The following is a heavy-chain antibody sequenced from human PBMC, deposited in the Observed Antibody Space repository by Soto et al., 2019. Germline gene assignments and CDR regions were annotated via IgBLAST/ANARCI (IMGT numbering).Heavy chain of an antibody. V-gene: IGHV4-59*01. J-gene: IGHJ6*02. CDR1: GGSISSYY. CDR2: IYCSGST. CDR3: ARIGYYYGMDV. Sequence: QVQLQESGPGLVKPSETLSLTCTVSGGSISSYYWSWIRQPPGKGLEWIGYIYCSGSTSYNPSLKSRVTISVDTSKNQFSLKLSSVTAADTAVYYCARIGYYYGMDVWGQGTTVTVSS.